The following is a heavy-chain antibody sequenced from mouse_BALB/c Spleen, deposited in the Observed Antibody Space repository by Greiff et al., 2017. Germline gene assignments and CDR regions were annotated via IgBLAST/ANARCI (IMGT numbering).Heavy chain of an antibody. J-gene: IGHJ2*01. V-gene: IGHV3-6*02. D-gene: IGHD3-3*01. CDR3: ASGGDSLAGTYY. Sequence: EVKLMESGPGLVKPSQSLSLTCSVTGYSFTSGYYWYLLRKFPGNTLEWTGFISCDGSNNYNPSLKNRISITSDTAKNQFFLMLNSVTTEDTATNYCASGGDSLAGTYYWGQGTTLTVSS. CDR1: GYSFTSGYY. CDR2: ISCDGSN.